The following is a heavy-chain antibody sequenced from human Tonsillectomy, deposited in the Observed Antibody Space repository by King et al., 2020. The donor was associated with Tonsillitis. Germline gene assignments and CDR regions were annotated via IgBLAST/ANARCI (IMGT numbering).Heavy chain of an antibody. D-gene: IGHD6-19*01. CDR1: GFTFSSYS. V-gene: IGHV3-48*02. CDR2: ISSSSSTI. CDR3: ARDLGSSGWSDTFDY. Sequence: VQLVESGGGLVQPGGSLRLSCAASGFTFSSYSRNWVRQAPGKGLEWVSYISSSSSTIYYADSVKGRFTISRDNAKNSLYLQMNSLRDEDTAVYYCARDLGSSGWSDTFDYWGQGTLVTVSS. J-gene: IGHJ4*02.